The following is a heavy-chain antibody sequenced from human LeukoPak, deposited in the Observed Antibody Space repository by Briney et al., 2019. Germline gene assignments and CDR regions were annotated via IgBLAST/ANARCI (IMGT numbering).Heavy chain of an antibody. CDR1: GFTFSSYE. J-gene: IGHJ4*02. V-gene: IGHV3-48*03. CDR2: ISSSGSTI. Sequence: PGGSLRLSCAASGFTFSSYEMNWVRQAPGKGLEWVSYISSSGSTIYYADSVKGRFTISRDNAKNSLYLQMNNLRDEDTAVYYCAREILSGYSDYWGQGTLVTVSS. CDR3: AREILSGYSDY. D-gene: IGHD3-9*01.